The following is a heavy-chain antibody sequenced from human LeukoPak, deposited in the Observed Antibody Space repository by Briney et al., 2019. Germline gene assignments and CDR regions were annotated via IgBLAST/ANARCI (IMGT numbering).Heavy chain of an antibody. D-gene: IGHD6-13*01. J-gene: IGHJ4*02. CDR2: IYHSGST. CDR1: GFTFSHYDI. Sequence: TGGSLRLCCAASGFTFSHYDIHWVRQAPGKGLEWIGEIYHSGSTNYNPSLKSRVTISVDKSKNQFSLKLSSVTAADTAVYYCASETAADWVIDYWGQGTLVTVSS. V-gene: IGHV4-4*02. CDR3: ASETAADWVIDY.